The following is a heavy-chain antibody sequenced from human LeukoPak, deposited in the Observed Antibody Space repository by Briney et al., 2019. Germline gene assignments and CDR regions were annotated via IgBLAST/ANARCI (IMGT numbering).Heavy chain of an antibody. J-gene: IGHJ6*03. CDR2: TYYSGST. D-gene: IGHD5-18*01. Sequence: SETLSLTCAVYGGSFSGYYWSWIRQPPGKGLEWIGYTYYSGSTNYNPSLKSRVTISVDTSKNQFSLKLSSVTAADTAVYYCARYSYDLDYYYYYYMDVWGKGTTVTVSS. CDR1: GGSFSGYY. CDR3: ARYSYDLDYYYYYYMDV. V-gene: IGHV4-59*01.